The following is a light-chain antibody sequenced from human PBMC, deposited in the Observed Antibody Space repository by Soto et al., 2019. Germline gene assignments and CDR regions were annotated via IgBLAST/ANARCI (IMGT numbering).Light chain of an antibody. CDR1: QSVSSY. CDR2: DAS. V-gene: IGKV3-11*01. Sequence: EIVLTQSPATLSLSLGERATLSCRASQSVSSYLAWYQQKPGQAPRLLIYDASNRATGIPARFSGSGSGTDFTLTISSLEPEDFAVYYCKQRSNWPLTFGGGTKVEIK. J-gene: IGKJ4*01. CDR3: KQRSNWPLT.